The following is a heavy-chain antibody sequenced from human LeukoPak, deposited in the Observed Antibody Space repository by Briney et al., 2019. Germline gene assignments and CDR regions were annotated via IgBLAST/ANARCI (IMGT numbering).Heavy chain of an antibody. CDR3: ARAPTREYCSSTSCLIFDI. V-gene: IGHV3-23*01. CDR2: ISGSGGST. J-gene: IGHJ3*02. D-gene: IGHD2-2*01. CDR1: GLTFSSYA. Sequence: GRSLRLSCAASGLTFSSYAMSWVRQAPGKGLEWVSAISGSGGSTYYADSVKGRFTISRDNSKNTLYLQMNSLRAEDTAVYYCARAPTREYCSSTSCLIFDIWGQGTMATVSS.